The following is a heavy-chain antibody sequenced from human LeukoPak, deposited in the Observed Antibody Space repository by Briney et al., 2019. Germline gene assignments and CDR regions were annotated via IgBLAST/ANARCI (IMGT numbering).Heavy chain of an antibody. Sequence: PSETLSLTCTVSGGSISSDSYYWSWVRQPAGKGLEWVGRIYSTGTTNYNPSLKSRVTISVDTSKNQFSLKLSSVTAADPAVYYCARGERAIFFNWFDPWGQGTLVTVSS. V-gene: IGHV4-61*02. D-gene: IGHD3-9*01. CDR1: GGSISSDSYY. CDR3: ARGERAIFFNWFDP. J-gene: IGHJ5*02. CDR2: IYSTGTT.